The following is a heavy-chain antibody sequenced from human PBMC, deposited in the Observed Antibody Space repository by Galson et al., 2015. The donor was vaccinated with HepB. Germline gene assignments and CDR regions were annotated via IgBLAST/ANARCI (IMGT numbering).Heavy chain of an antibody. V-gene: IGHV3-15*01. CDR3: TTDPAMIVVPSLDY. Sequence: SLRLSCAASGFTFSNAWMSWVRQAPGKGLEWVGRIKSKTVGGTTDYAAPVKGRFTISRDDSKNTLYLQMNSLKTEDTAVYYCTTDPAMIVVPSLDYWGQGTLVTVSS. D-gene: IGHD3-22*01. CDR2: IKSKTVGGTT. CDR1: GFTFSNAW. J-gene: IGHJ4*02.